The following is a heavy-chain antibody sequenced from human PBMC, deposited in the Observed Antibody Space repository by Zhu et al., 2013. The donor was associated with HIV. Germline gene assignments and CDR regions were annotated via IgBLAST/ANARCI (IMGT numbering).Heavy chain of an antibody. CDR3: ARDHQSSVFRGVKFDY. CDR1: GYSFTSYY. Sequence: QVQLVQSGAEVKKPGASVKVSCKGSGYSFTSYYMHWVRQAPGQGLEWVGWINPKSGVTNYPQKFQGRVTMTRDTSISTAYLEVSRLRSDDTAVYFCARDHQSSVFRGVKFDYWGQGTLVAVSS. CDR2: INPKSGVT. J-gene: IGHJ4*01. V-gene: IGHV1-2*02. D-gene: IGHD3-10*01.